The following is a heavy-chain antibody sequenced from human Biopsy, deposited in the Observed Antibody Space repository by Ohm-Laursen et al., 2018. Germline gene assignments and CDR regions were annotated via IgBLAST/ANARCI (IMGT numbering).Heavy chain of an antibody. CDR3: ARWTPEYDSSRYYLDAFDI. CDR1: GGSISSDY. Sequence: SDTLSLTCTVSGGSISSDYWSWIRQTPGKGLEWIGYIYYSGSTNYNPSLKSRITISVDTSKNQFSLRLNSVTAADTAVYYCARWTPEYDSSRYYLDAFDIWGQGTKVTVSS. J-gene: IGHJ3*02. V-gene: IGHV4-59*07. D-gene: IGHD3-22*01. CDR2: IYYSGST.